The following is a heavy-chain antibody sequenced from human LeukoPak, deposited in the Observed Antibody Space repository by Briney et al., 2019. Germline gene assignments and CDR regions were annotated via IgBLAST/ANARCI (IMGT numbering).Heavy chain of an antibody. D-gene: IGHD2-21*02. Sequence: RGSLRLSCAASGFTFSSYEMNWVRQAPGKGLEWVSYISSSGSTIYYADSVKGRFTISRDNAKNSLYLQMNSLRAEDTAVYYCARVYCGGDCYSGPHDAFDIWGQGTMVTVSS. CDR3: ARVYCGGDCYSGPHDAFDI. CDR1: GFTFSSYE. V-gene: IGHV3-48*03. J-gene: IGHJ3*02. CDR2: ISSSGSTI.